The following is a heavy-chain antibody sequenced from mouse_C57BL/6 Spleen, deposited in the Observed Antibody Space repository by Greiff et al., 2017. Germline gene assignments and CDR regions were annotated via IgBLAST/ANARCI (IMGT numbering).Heavy chain of an antibody. D-gene: IGHD4-1*01. J-gene: IGHJ3*01. CDR1: GYAFTNYL. CDR3: ARGGHWDPPFAY. CDR2: INPGSGGT. V-gene: IGHV1-54*01. Sequence: LQESGAELVRPGTSVKVSCKASGYAFTNYLIEWVKQRPGQGLEWIGVINPGSGGTNYNEKFKGKATLTADKSSSTAYMQLSSLTSEDSAVYFCARGGHWDPPFAYWGQGTLVTVSA.